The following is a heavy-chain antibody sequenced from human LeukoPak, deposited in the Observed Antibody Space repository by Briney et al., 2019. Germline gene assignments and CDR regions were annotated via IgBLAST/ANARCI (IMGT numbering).Heavy chain of an antibody. CDR1: GFTFSSYA. CDR3: ARDSDGGTYYFDY. J-gene: IGHJ4*02. V-gene: IGHV3-30-3*01. Sequence: GRSLRLSCAASGFTFSSYAMHWVRQAPGKGLEWVAVISYDGSNKYYADSVKGRFTISRDNSKNTLYLQMNSLRAEDTAVYYCARDSDGGTYYFDYWGRGTLVTVSS. D-gene: IGHD4-23*01. CDR2: ISYDGSNK.